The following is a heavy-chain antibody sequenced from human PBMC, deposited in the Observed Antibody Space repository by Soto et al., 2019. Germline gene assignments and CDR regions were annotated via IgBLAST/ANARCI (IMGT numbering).Heavy chain of an antibody. J-gene: IGHJ5*02. CDR3: ARSEGWYSSSSTAGWFDP. CDR2: IYYSGST. V-gene: IGHV4-59*01. D-gene: IGHD6-6*01. Sequence: SETLSLTCTVSGGSISSYYWSWIRQPPGKGLEWIGYIYYSGSTNYNPSLKSRVTISVDTSKNQFSLKLSSVTAADTAVYYCARSEGWYSSSSTAGWFDPWGQGTLVTVSS. CDR1: GGSISSYY.